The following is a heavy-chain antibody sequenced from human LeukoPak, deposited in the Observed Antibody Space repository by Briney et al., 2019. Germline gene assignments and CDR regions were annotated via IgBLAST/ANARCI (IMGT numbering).Heavy chain of an antibody. V-gene: IGHV3-23*01. CDR3: AKDPQRYYYDSSGYYY. Sequence: PGGSLRLSCAASGFTFRSYVMSWVGQAAGKGVEGVSGVSGSVGTTYYADSLRGRFTISRDNSNNTLYLQMNSLRAEDTAVYYCAKDPQRYYYDSSGYYYWGQGTLVTVSS. CDR1: GFTFRSYV. D-gene: IGHD3-22*01. J-gene: IGHJ4*02. CDR2: VSGSVGTT.